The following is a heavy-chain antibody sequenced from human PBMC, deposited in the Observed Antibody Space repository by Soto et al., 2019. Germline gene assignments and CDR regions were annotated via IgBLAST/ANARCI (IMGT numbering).Heavy chain of an antibody. J-gene: IGHJ4*02. D-gene: IGHD6-6*01. Sequence: QVQLQESGPGPVKPSQTLSLTCTVSGGSIDNYEYYWTWIRQPPGKGLEWVGYIYYSGRTNYNPSLNSRLTISLDTSKNQFSLRLTSVSAADTAMYYCARDRSNSPDYFDFWGQGTLVTVSS. CDR2: IYYSGRT. CDR3: ARDRSNSPDYFDF. CDR1: GGSIDNYEYY. V-gene: IGHV4-30-4*01.